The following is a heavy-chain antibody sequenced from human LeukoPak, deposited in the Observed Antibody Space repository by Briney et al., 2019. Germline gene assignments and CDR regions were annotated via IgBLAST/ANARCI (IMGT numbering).Heavy chain of an antibody. CDR1: GFTFSSPA. D-gene: IGHD2-21*01. V-gene: IGHV3-23*01. CDR2: ISGSAGST. Sequence: PGGSLRLSCAASGFTFSSPAMIWVRQAPGKGLEWVSAISGSAGSTYYADSVKGRFTISRDNAKNTLYLQMNSLRAEDTAVYYCAKDLEVSIHYYFDSWGQGTLVTVSS. CDR3: AKDLEVSIHYYFDS. J-gene: IGHJ4*02.